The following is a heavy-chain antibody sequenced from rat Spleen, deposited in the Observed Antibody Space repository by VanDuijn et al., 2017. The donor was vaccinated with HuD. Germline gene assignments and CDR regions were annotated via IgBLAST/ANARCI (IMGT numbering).Heavy chain of an antibody. CDR1: GFTVSDYN. V-gene: IGHV5-7*01. J-gene: IGHJ3*01. D-gene: IGHD1-4*01. CDR2: ITYDGSST. Sequence: EVQLVESGGGLVQPGRSLKLSCAASGFTVSDYNMAWVRQAPTKGLEWVASITYDGSSTYYQNSVKGRFTISRDNARGTLYLQMDSLRSEDTATYYCARVGTRVSRFAYWGQGTLVTVSS. CDR3: ARVGTRVSRFAY.